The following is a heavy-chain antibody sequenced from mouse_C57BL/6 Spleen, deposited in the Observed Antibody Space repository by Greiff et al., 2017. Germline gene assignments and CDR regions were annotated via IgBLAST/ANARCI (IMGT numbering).Heavy chain of an antibody. V-gene: IGHV7-3*01. J-gene: IGHJ2*01. D-gene: IGHD1-1*01. Sequence: EVQLVESGGGLVQPGGSLSLSCAASGFTFTDYYMSWVRQPPGKALEWLGFIRNKANGYTTEYSASVKGRFTISRDNSQSILYLQMNALRAEDSATYYCARYNYGSSLDYWGQGTTLTVSS. CDR3: ARYNYGSSLDY. CDR1: GFTFTDYY. CDR2: IRNKANGYTT.